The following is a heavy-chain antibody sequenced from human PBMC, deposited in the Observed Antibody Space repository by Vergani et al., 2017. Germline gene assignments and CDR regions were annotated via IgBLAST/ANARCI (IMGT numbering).Heavy chain of an antibody. Sequence: EVQVVESGGGLVQPGGSLRLSCAASGFTFSTYAMTWVRQAPGKGLEWVSTISSDGGSTYYADSVKGRFTLSRDNSKNPLSLQMNSRTAEDTAIYYCAGPQGTSAYYYGGFDYWGQGILVTVSS. CDR2: ISSDGGST. D-gene: IGHD3-22*01. CDR1: GFTFSTYA. J-gene: IGHJ4*02. CDR3: AGPQGTSAYYYGGFDY. V-gene: IGHV3-23*04.